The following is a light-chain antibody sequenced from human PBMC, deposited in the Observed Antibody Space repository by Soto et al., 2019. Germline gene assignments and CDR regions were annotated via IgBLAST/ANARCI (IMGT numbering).Light chain of an antibody. Sequence: QSVLTQPPSASGSPGQSVTISCTGTSSDVGGYNYVSWYQQHPGKAPKLMIYEVSKRPSGVPDRFSGSKSGNTASLTVSGLQAEDEADYYCSSYAGSTGDVVFGGGTKLTVL. CDR3: SSYAGSTGDVV. CDR2: EVS. J-gene: IGLJ2*01. CDR1: SSDVGGYNY. V-gene: IGLV2-8*01.